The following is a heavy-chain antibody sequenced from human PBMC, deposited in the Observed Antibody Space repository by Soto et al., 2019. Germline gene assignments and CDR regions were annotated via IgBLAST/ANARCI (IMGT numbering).Heavy chain of an antibody. Sequence: GAPGKVSCKASGYTLTRNGISWGRQAPGQGLQWMGWIIAYNGNTNYAQKLQGRVTMTTDTSTSTAYMELRSLRSDDTAVYYCALWFGELSWFDPWGQGTLVTVSS. D-gene: IGHD3-10*01. CDR2: IIAYNGNT. CDR1: GYTLTRNG. V-gene: IGHV1-18*01. J-gene: IGHJ5*02. CDR3: ALWFGELSWFDP.